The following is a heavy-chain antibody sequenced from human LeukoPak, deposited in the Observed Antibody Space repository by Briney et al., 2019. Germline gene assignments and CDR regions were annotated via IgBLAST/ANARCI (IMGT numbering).Heavy chain of an antibody. J-gene: IGHJ6*03. V-gene: IGHV3-30-3*01. D-gene: IGHD1-26*01. Sequence: GGSLRLSCAASGFTFSSYAMHWVRQAPGKGLEWVAVISYDGSNKYYADSVKGRFTISRDNSKNTLYLQMNSLRAEDTAVYYCARNGGSYPYYYYYYMDVWGKGTTVTVSS. CDR2: ISYDGSNK. CDR3: ARNGGSYPYYYYYYMDV. CDR1: GFTFSSYA.